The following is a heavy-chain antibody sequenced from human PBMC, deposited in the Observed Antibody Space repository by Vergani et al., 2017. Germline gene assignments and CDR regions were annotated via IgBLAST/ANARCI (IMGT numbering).Heavy chain of an antibody. CDR1: GFTFDDYA. CDR3: VKDNDYDADGPFDL. D-gene: IGHD3-16*01. J-gene: IGHJ2*01. CDR2: ISWNSGSI. V-gene: IGHV3-9*01. Sequence: EVQLVESGGGLVQPGRSLRLSCAASGFTFDDYAMHWVRQAPGKGLEWVSGISWNSGSIGYADSVKGRFTISRDNAKNSLYLQMNSLRAEDTALYFCVKDNDYDADGPFDLWGRGTLVTVSS.